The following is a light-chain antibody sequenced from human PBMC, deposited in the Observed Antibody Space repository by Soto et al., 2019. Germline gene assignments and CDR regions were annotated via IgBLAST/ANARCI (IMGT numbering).Light chain of an antibody. CDR2: DVR. CDR3: SSYTRSSTRV. J-gene: IGLJ3*02. CDR1: SSDIGGYNY. Sequence: QSVLTQPASVSGSPGHSITISCTGTSSDIGGYNYVSWYQQHPGKAPKLLIYDVRSRPSGVSNRFSGPKSGNTASLTISGLQAEDEADYYCSSYTRSSTRVFGGGTQLTVL. V-gene: IGLV2-14*01.